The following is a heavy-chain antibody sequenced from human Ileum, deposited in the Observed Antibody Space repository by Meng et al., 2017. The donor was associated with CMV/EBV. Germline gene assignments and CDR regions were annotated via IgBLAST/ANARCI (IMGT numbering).Heavy chain of an antibody. CDR1: GYTFTNFY. J-gene: IGHJ4*02. V-gene: IGHV1-2*02. D-gene: IGHD3-10*01. Sequence: VSCKASGYTFTNFYIHWMRQAPGQRLEWIGWISPNSGGTNYVEKFQGRVTLTRDTSINTAYLELRRLTSDDTAVYYCARGDGEPTDFWGQGTLSPSPQ. CDR3: ARGDGEPTDF. CDR2: ISPNSGGT.